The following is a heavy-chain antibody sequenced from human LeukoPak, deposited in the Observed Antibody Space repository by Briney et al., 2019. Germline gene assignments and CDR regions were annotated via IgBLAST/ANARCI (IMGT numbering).Heavy chain of an antibody. J-gene: IGHJ3*02. D-gene: IGHD4-23*01. Sequence: PGGSLRLSCAASGFTFSSYWMSWVRQAPGKGLEWVSSISSSSTYIYYADSLEGRFTISRDNVRNSLYLQMNSLRAEDTAVYYCAGDYEGNLAFDIWGQGTMVTVSS. CDR1: GFTFSSYW. CDR3: AGDYEGNLAFDI. CDR2: ISSSSTYI. V-gene: IGHV3-21*01.